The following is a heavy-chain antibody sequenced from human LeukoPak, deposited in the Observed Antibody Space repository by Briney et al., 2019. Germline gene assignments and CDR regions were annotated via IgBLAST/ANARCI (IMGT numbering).Heavy chain of an antibody. Sequence: QVQLVESGVGVVQPGRSLRLSCAPFGFTFSSYGMHWVRQAPGKGLEWVAVISYDGSSKYYADSVKGRFTISRDNSKNTLYLQMNSLRAEDTAVYYCAKGGGGRWLHYFDYWGQGTLVTVSS. V-gene: IGHV3-30*18. CDR1: GFTFSSYG. CDR2: ISYDGSSK. J-gene: IGHJ4*02. D-gene: IGHD5-24*01. CDR3: AKGGGGRWLHYFDY.